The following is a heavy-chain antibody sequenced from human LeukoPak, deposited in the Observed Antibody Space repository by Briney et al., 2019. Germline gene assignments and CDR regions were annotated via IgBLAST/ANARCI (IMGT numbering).Heavy chain of an antibody. Sequence: PSQTLSLTCTVSGGSISSGSYYWSWLRQPAGKGLEWIERIYTSGSTNYNPSLKSRVTISVDTSNNQFSLKLSSVTAAGTAVYYCARWSNCGNFDYWGQGTLVTVSS. J-gene: IGHJ4*02. CDR2: IYTSGST. CDR3: ARWSNCGNFDY. V-gene: IGHV4-61*02. CDR1: GGSISSGSYY. D-gene: IGHD7-27*01.